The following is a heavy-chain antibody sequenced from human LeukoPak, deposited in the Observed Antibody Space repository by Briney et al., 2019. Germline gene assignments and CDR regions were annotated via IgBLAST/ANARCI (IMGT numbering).Heavy chain of an antibody. D-gene: IGHD3-22*01. CDR2: ISSSSSYI. Sequence: GGSLRLSCAASGFTFSSYWMHWVRQGPGKGLEWVSSISSSSSYIYYADSVKGRFTISRDNAKNSLYLQMNSLRAEDTAVYYCARDRSQTRYYYDSSGYSTNWFDPWGQGTLVTVSS. J-gene: IGHJ5*02. CDR3: ARDRSQTRYYYDSSGYSTNWFDP. V-gene: IGHV3-21*01. CDR1: GFTFSSYW.